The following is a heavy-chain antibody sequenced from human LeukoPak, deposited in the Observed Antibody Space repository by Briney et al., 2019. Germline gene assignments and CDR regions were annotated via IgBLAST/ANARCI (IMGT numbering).Heavy chain of an antibody. D-gene: IGHD3-10*01. CDR1: GFTFSDEY. CDR2: ISHTGSSI. Sequence: PGGSLRLSCAASGFTFSDEYMSWIRQAPGKGLEWISYISHTGSSIFYTDSVKGRFTISRDNAKNSLYLQMNSLRAEDAAAYYCARARGAGPGAHFDYWGRGTLVTVSS. V-gene: IGHV3-11*01. J-gene: IGHJ4*02. CDR3: ARARGAGPGAHFDY.